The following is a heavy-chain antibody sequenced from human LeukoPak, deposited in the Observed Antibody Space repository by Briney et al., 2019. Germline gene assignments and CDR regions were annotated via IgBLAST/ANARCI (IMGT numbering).Heavy chain of an antibody. V-gene: IGHV3-23*01. J-gene: IGHJ4*02. CDR3: AKGTYYYDSSGYYGGYYFDY. Sequence: GGSLRLSCAASGFIFDDYGMAWVRQAPGKGLEWVSTIIISDGSTYYADSVKGRFTISRDNSKNTLYLQMNSLRAEDTAVYYCAKGTYYYDSSGYYGGYYFDYWGQGTLVTVSS. CDR2: IIISDGST. D-gene: IGHD3-22*01. CDR1: GFIFDDYG.